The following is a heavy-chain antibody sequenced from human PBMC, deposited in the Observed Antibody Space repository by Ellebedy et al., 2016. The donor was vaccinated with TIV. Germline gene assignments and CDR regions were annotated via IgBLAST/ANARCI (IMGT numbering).Heavy chain of an antibody. Sequence: GGSLRLSCAASGFTFSSYAMTWVRQAPGKGLEWVSAISGNGRNTHYADSLKDRFTVSRDNSKNTLYLQVDSLRAEDTAIYYCAQTNWGSGGFYGMDVWGQGTTVTVPS. V-gene: IGHV3-23*01. CDR2: ISGNGRNT. D-gene: IGHD7-27*01. CDR3: AQTNWGSGGFYGMDV. CDR1: GFTFSSYA. J-gene: IGHJ6*02.